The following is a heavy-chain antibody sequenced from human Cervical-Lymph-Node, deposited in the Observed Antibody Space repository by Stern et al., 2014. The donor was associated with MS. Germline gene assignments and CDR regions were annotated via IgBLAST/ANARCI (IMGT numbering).Heavy chain of an antibody. D-gene: IGHD2-8*01. CDR2: FIPILVSS. J-gene: IGHJ4*02. V-gene: IGHV1-69*01. Sequence: VQLVESGAEVKKPGSSVKVSCKASGGTFNSYAINWVRQAPGQGLEWMGQFIPILVSSKYAQKFHGRVTITADESTTTAYVELNSLRSEDTAIYYCARGSHQLYYAFEYWGQGTLVTVSS. CDR3: ARGSHQLYYAFEY. CDR1: GGTFNSYA.